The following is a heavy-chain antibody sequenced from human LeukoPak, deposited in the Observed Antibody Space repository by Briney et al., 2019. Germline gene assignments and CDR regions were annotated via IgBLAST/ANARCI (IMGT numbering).Heavy chain of an antibody. J-gene: IGHJ5*02. D-gene: IGHD5-12*01. CDR3: ARDAGYSGYDQKDNWFDP. CDR1: GFTFSSYG. CDR2: ISYDGSNK. V-gene: IGHV3-30*03. Sequence: GGSLRLSCAASGFTFSSYGMHWVRQAPGKGLEWVAVISYDGSNKYYADSVKGRFTISRDNSKNTLYLQMNSLRAEDTAVYYCARDAGYSGYDQKDNWFDPWGQGTLVTVSS.